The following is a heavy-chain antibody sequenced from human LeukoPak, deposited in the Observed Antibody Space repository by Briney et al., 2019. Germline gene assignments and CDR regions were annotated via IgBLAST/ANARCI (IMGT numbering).Heavy chain of an antibody. Sequence: KSSETLSLTCTVSGDSIRGYYWSWIRQPPGKGLEWIGYVYYIGSTNYNPSLKSRLTMSVDTSKNQFSLKLSSVTAADTAVYYCARDPVDYDFWSGHFDYWGQGTLVTVSS. V-gene: IGHV4-59*12. D-gene: IGHD3-3*01. CDR1: GDSIRGYY. J-gene: IGHJ4*02. CDR2: VYYIGST. CDR3: ARDPVDYDFWSGHFDY.